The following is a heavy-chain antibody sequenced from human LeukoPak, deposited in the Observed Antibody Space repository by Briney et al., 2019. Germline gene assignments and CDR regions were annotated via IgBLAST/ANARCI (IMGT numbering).Heavy chain of an antibody. Sequence: SETLSLTCTVSGGSISSYYWSWIRQPPGKGLEWIGYTYYSGITNSNPSLKSRVTISVDTSKNQFSLNLSSVTAADAAVYYCARDLDYDIRGLDYWGQGTVGTVSS. J-gene: IGHJ4*02. CDR1: GGSISSYY. D-gene: IGHD3-22*01. CDR2: TYYSGIT. V-gene: IGHV4-59*01. CDR3: ARDLDYDIRGLDY.